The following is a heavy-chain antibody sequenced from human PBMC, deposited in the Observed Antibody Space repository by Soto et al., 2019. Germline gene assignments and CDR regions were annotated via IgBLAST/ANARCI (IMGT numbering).Heavy chain of an antibody. Sequence: GVSLRLSCAASGFTFSSYAMHWVRQAPGKGLEWVAVISYDGSNKYYADSVKGRFTISRDNSKNTLYLQMNSLRAEDTAVYYCARAPISYGSGSSHLLYYYYGMDVWGQGTTVTVSS. D-gene: IGHD3-10*01. CDR1: GFTFSSYA. CDR3: ARAPISYGSGSSHLLYYYYGMDV. CDR2: ISYDGSNK. V-gene: IGHV3-30-3*01. J-gene: IGHJ6*02.